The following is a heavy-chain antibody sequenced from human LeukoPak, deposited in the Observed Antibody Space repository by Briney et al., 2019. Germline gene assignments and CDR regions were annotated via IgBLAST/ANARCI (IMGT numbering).Heavy chain of an antibody. CDR2: ISYDGSNK. V-gene: IGHV3-30*18. Sequence: GGSLRLSCAASGFTFSSYGMHWVRQAPGKGLEWVAVISYDGSNKYYADSVKGRFTISRDNSKNTLYLQMNSLRAEDTAVYYCAKGPYDSGHRSYYMDVWGKGTTVTVSS. CDR3: AKGPYDSGHRSYYMDV. J-gene: IGHJ6*03. CDR1: GFTFSSYG. D-gene: IGHD6-19*01.